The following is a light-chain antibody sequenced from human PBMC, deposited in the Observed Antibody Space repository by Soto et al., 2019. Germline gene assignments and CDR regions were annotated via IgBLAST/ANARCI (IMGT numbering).Light chain of an antibody. V-gene: IGKV3-20*01. J-gene: IGKJ4*01. Sequence: EIVLTQSPGPLSLSPGESAPLSGRASQSISSNYIAWYQQKPGQANRLLNYGATSKATGIPGRFSGSGSGTYFTLTSSMLEHEVFAVYYCQKYGSSPRTFGGGTKVDIK. CDR2: GAT. CDR3: QKYGSSPRT. CDR1: QSISSNY.